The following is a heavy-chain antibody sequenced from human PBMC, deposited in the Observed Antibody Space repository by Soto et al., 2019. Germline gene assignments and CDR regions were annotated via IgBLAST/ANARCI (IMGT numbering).Heavy chain of an antibody. Sequence: GGSLRLSCAASGFTFSSYSMNWVRQAPGKGLEWVSSISSSSSYIYYADSVKGRFTISRDNAKNSLYLQMNSLRAEDTAVYYCARGGPFWSGYWGSYYMDVWGKGTTVTVSS. V-gene: IGHV3-21*01. J-gene: IGHJ6*03. CDR1: GFTFSSYS. CDR3: ARGGPFWSGYWGSYYMDV. D-gene: IGHD3-3*01. CDR2: ISSSSSYI.